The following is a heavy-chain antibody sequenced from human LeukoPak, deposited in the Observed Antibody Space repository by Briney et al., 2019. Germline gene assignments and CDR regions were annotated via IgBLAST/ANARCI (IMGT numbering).Heavy chain of an antibody. Sequence: PGRSLRPSCVVSGFRFSNYAMHWVRQAPGKGLEWVAVISYDGSNKYYADSVKGRFTISRDNSKNTLYLQMNSLRAEDTAVYYCAGDKDFWSGYLNWFDPWGQGTLVTVSS. CDR3: AGDKDFWSGYLNWFDP. V-gene: IGHV3-30*04. CDR2: ISYDGSNK. J-gene: IGHJ5*02. CDR1: GFRFSNYA. D-gene: IGHD3-3*01.